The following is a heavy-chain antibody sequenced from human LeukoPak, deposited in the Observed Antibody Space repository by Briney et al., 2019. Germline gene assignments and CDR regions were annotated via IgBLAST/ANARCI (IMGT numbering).Heavy chain of an antibody. J-gene: IGHJ4*02. CDR2: INHSGST. Sequence: PSETLSLTCAVYGGSFSGYYWSWIRQPPGKGLEWIGEINHSGSTNYNPSLKSRVTISVDTSKHQFSLKLSSVTAADTAVYYCARGRSYDFWSGYSYWGQGTLVTVSS. CDR3: ARGRSYDFWSGYSY. D-gene: IGHD3-3*01. CDR1: GGSFSGYY. V-gene: IGHV4-34*01.